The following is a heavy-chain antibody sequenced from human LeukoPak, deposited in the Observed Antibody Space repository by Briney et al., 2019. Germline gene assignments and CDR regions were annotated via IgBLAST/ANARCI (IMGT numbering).Heavy chain of an antibody. CDR2: IFSGGIT. D-gene: IGHD4-17*01. Sequence: SETLSLTCTVSGGSINNNYWSWIRQPPGKGLEWIGYIFSGGITNYNPSLKSRVTISVDTSKSQFSLKLSSVIAADTAVYYCARTRDYGYIDFWGQGTLVTVSS. V-gene: IGHV4-59*08. CDR1: GGSINNNY. J-gene: IGHJ4*02. CDR3: ARTRDYGYIDF.